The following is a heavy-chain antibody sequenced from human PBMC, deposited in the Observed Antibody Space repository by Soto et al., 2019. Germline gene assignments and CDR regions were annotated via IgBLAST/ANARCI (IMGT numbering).Heavy chain of an antibody. J-gene: IGHJ6*03. V-gene: IGHV4-34*01. D-gene: IGHD3-10*01. CDR1: GGSFSGYY. CDR3: ARRGVPNYYYYYYMDV. CDR2: INHSGST. Sequence: SETLSLTCAVYGGSFSGYYWSWIRQPPGKGLEWIGEINHSGSTNYNPSLKSRVTISVDTSKNQFSLKLSSVTAADTAVCYCARRGVPNYYYYYYMDVWGKGTTVTVSS.